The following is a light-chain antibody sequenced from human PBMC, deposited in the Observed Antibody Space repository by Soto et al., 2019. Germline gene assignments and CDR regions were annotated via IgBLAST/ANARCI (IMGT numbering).Light chain of an antibody. CDR2: EVS. CDR1: SSDVGGYNY. CDR3: SSYAGTNKPYV. Sequence: TQPPSASGSPGQSVTISCTGTSSDVGGYNYVSWYQQHPGKAPKLLIYEVSKRPSGVPDRFSGSKSGNTASLTVSGLQTEDEADYYCSSYAGTNKPYVFGTGTKVTVL. V-gene: IGLV2-8*01. J-gene: IGLJ1*01.